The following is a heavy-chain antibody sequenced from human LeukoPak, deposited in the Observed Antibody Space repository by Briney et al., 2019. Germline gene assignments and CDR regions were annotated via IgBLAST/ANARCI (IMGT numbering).Heavy chain of an antibody. Sequence: SQTLSLTCTVSGGSISSGGYYWSWIRQHPGKGLEWIGYIYYSGSTYYNPSLKSRVTISVDTSRNQFSLKLSSVTAADTAVYYCARGLPSGSCYDYWGQGTLVTVSS. CDR3: ARGLPSGSCYDY. CDR1: GGSISSGGYY. V-gene: IGHV4-31*03. J-gene: IGHJ4*02. D-gene: IGHD1-26*01. CDR2: IYYSGST.